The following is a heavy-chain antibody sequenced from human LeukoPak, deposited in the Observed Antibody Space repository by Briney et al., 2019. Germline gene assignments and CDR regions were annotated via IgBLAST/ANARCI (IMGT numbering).Heavy chain of an antibody. CDR1: GFTVSSNY. CDR2: IYSGGST. V-gene: IGHV3-53*01. CDR3: AKGLYSSSSSVRHGLDV. D-gene: IGHD6-6*01. J-gene: IGHJ6*02. Sequence: GGSLRPSCAASGFTVSSNYMSWVRQAPGKGLEWVSVIYSGGSTFYADSVKGRFTVSRDNSKNTLCLQMNSLRAEDTAVYYCAKGLYSSSSSVRHGLDVWGQGTTVTVSS.